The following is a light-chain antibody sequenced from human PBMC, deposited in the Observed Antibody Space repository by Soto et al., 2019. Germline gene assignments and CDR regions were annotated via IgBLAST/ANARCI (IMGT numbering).Light chain of an antibody. CDR2: GAS. CDR1: QSLSSIY. J-gene: IGKJ2*01. CDR3: HQYGNSPPT. Sequence: EIVLTQSPGTLSLSPGERATLSCRASQSLSSIYLAWYQHKPGQAPRLLIYGASGRATGIPDRFSGSGSGTDFTLTITRLEPGDFAVYYCHQYGNSPPTFGDGTKLEIK. V-gene: IGKV3-20*01.